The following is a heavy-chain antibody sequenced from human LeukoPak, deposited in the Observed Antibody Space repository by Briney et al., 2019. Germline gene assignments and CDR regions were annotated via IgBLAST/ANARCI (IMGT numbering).Heavy chain of an antibody. CDR2: ISGGDAST. CDR1: GFTLSSYA. Sequence: GGSLRLSCAASGFTLSSYAMSWVRQAPGKGLEWVSGISGGDASTYYADSVKGRFIISRDNSKNTLYLQMNSLRAEDTAVYYCAKDGNLVYYYDSSGYYYYFDYWGQGTLVTVSS. J-gene: IGHJ4*02. V-gene: IGHV3-23*01. CDR3: AKDGNLVYYYDSSGYYYYFDY. D-gene: IGHD3-22*01.